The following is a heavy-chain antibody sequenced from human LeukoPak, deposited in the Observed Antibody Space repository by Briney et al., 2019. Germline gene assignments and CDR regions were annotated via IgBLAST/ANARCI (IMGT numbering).Heavy chain of an antibody. Sequence: GGSLRLSCAASGFTFSSYGMHWVRQAPGKGLEWVAVISYDGSNKYYADSVKGRFTISRDNSKNTLYLQMNSLRAEDTAVYYCASDSSGWYGLGSAEAFDIWGQGTMVTVSS. V-gene: IGHV3-30*03. D-gene: IGHD6-13*01. J-gene: IGHJ3*02. CDR3: ASDSSGWYGLGSAEAFDI. CDR1: GFTFSSYG. CDR2: ISYDGSNK.